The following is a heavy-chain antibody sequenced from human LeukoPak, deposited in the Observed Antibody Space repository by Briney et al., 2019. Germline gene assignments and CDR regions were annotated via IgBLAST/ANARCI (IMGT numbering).Heavy chain of an antibody. J-gene: IGHJ4*02. D-gene: IGHD2-8*01. V-gene: IGHV1-2*02. CDR2: INPNSGVT. CDR3: ARENCTNGVCYKQLDY. CDR1: GYTFTGYY. Sequence: ASVKVSCKASGYTFTGYYMHWVRQAPGQGLEWMGWINPNSGVTNYAQKFQGRVTMTRDTSISTAYMELSRLRSDDTAVYYCARENCTNGVCYKQLDYWGQGTLSPSPQ.